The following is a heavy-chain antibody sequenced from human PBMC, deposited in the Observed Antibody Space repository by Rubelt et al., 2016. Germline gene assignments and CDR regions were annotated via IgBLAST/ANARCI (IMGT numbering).Heavy chain of an antibody. V-gene: IGHV4-59*01. J-gene: IGHJ4*02. CDR1: GGSISSYY. Sequence: QVQLQESGPGLVKPSETLSLTCTVSGGSISSYYWSWIRQPPGKGLEWIGYIYYSGSTNYNPSLKSPVTISVDTSKNQFSLKRSSVTAADTAVYYCAGGITIFGVASGYFDYWGQGTLVTVSS. CDR3: AGGITIFGVASGYFDY. D-gene: IGHD3-3*01. CDR2: IYYSGST.